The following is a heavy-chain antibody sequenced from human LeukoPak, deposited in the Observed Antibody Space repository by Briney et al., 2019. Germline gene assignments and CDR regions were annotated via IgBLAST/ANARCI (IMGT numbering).Heavy chain of an antibody. CDR3: AREYGDYGAPCAFDI. CDR1: GYTFTIYG. V-gene: IGHV1-18*01. D-gene: IGHD4-17*01. CDR2: ISAYNGNT. J-gene: IGHJ3*02. Sequence: EASVNVSCKASGYTFTIYGISWVRQAPGQGREWMGWISAYNGNTNYAQKLQGRVTMTTDTSISTAYMELSRLRSDDTAVYYCAREYGDYGAPCAFDIWGQGTMVTVSS.